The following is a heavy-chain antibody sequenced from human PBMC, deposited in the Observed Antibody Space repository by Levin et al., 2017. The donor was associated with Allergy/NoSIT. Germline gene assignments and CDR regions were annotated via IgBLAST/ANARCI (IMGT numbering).Heavy chain of an antibody. J-gene: IGHJ3*02. CDR1: RFTFNNYA. D-gene: IGHD3-10*01. CDR3: AKGTSGSYHHAFDI. V-gene: IGHV3-23*01. Sequence: PGGSLRLSCAVSRFTFNNYAMSWVRQPPGKGLEWVSAISGSGDSTYYADSVKGRFTISRDNSKNTLYLQMNSLRAEDTAIYYCAKGTSGSYHHAFDIWGQGTMVTVSS. CDR2: ISGSGDST.